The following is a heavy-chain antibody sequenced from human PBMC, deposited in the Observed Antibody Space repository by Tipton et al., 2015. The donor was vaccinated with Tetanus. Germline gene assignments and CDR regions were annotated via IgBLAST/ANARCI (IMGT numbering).Heavy chain of an antibody. CDR1: GGSVSSGAYC. CDR3: ARGGDNLTFQRPTGRWFDP. J-gene: IGHJ5*02. Sequence: LRLSCTVSGGSVSSGAYCWSWIRQHPGKGLESIGCISSRGSTYYNPSLTSRVSISVDTSKNQFSLKLTSVTAADTAIYYCARGGDNLTFQRPTGRWFDPWGHGILVTVSS. CDR2: ISSRGST. V-gene: IGHV4-31*03. D-gene: IGHD1-1*01.